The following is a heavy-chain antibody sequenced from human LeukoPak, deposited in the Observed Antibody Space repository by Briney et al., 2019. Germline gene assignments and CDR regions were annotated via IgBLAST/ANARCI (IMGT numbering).Heavy chain of an antibody. D-gene: IGHD6-19*01. CDR2: IDPSGGTT. V-gene: IGHV1-46*01. CDR3: AREASPEGTSGWYSY. J-gene: IGHJ4*02. Sequence: ASVKVSCKASGYTFTSYYIHWVRQAPGRGLEWMGIIDPSGGTTNYAQKFQGRVTVTRATSTGTVYMELSSLRSEDTAVYYCAREASPEGTSGWYSYWGQGALVTVSS. CDR1: GYTFTSYY.